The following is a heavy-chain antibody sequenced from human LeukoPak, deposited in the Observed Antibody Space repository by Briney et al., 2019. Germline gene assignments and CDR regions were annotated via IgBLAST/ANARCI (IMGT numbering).Heavy chain of an antibody. CDR1: GGTFSSYA. D-gene: IGHD3-10*01. V-gene: IGHV1-69*13. CDR3: AKRRYAGSGPFDY. J-gene: IGHJ4*02. CDR2: IIPIFGTA. Sequence: ASVKVSCKASGGTFSSYAISWVRQAPGQGLEWMGGIIPIFGTANYAQKFQGRVTITADESTSTAYMELSSLRSEDTAVYYCAKRRYAGSGPFDYWGQGTLVTVSS.